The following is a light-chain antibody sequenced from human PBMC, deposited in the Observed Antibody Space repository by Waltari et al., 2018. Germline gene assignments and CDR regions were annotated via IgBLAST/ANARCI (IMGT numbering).Light chain of an antibody. CDR3: QSYDDSLSWV. CDR2: GNS. Sequence: QSVLTQPPSVSGAPGQRVPISCTGSDSNIGSGYDVHWYRQFPGTAPKLLIYGNSNRPSGVPDRFSASKSGTSASLAISGLQAEDEADYYCQSYDDSLSWVFGGGTKVTVL. V-gene: IGLV1-40*01. CDR1: DSNIGSGYD. J-gene: IGLJ3*02.